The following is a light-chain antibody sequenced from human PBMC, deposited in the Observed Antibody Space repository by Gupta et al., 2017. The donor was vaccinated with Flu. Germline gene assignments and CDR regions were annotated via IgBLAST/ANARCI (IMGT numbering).Light chain of an antibody. CDR1: QDIRND. J-gene: IGKJ1*01. CDR3: RQYDSYPWT. Sequence: DIQLTQSPSSLSASVGDRVTITCRASQDIRNDLGWYQQKPGKAPKRLIYAASNLQSGVSSRFSGSGSGTEFTLTVDSLQPEDLATYYCRQYDSYPWTFGQGTKVDIK. V-gene: IGKV1-17*01. CDR2: AAS.